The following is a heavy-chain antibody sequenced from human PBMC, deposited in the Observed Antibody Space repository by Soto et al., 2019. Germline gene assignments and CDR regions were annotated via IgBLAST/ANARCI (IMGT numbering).Heavy chain of an antibody. J-gene: IGHJ6*02. V-gene: IGHV5-51*01. CDR3: ARPTNRGKYYYGMDV. CDR1: GYSFTCYW. Sequence: GESLKISCKGSGYSFTCYWVGWVRQMPGKGLECMGIIYPGDSDTRYSPSFQGQVTISADKSISTAYLQWSSLKASDTAMYYCARPTNRGKYYYGMDVWGQGTTVTV. D-gene: IGHD2-8*01. CDR2: IYPGDSDT.